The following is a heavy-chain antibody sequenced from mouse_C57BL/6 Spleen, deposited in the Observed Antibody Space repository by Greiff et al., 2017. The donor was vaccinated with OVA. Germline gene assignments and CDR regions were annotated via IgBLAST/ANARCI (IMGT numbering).Heavy chain of an antibody. CDR1: GYTFTSYW. Sequence: QVQLQQPGAELVKPGASVKMSCKASGYTFTSYWITWVKQRPGQGLEWIGDIYPGSGSTNYNEKFKSKATLTVDTSSSTAYMQLSSLTSEDSAVYYCARYYGSRWYFDVWGTGTTVTVSS. D-gene: IGHD1-1*01. V-gene: IGHV1-55*01. CDR2: IYPGSGST. J-gene: IGHJ1*03. CDR3: ARYYGSRWYFDV.